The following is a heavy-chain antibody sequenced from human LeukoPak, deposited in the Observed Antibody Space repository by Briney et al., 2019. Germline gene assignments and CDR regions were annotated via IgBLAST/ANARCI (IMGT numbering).Heavy chain of an antibody. J-gene: IGHJ4*02. V-gene: IGHV3-23*01. CDR2: LSGSGGST. CDR3: AKTERDIVVVPDAIFDY. D-gene: IGHD2-2*01. CDR1: GFTFSYFG. Sequence: PGGSLRLSCAASGFTFSYFGMSWVRQAPGKGLEWVSALSGSGGSTYYADSVKGRFTISRDNSKNTLYLQMNSLRAEDTALYYCAKTERDIVVVPDAIFDYWGQGTLVTVSS.